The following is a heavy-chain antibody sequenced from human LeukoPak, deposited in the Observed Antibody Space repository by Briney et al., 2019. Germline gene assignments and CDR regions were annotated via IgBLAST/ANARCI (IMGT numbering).Heavy chain of an antibody. Sequence: SVKVSCKASGFTFTSSAMQWVRRARGQRLEWIGWIVVGSGNTNYAQKFQERVTITRDMSTSTAYMELSSLRSEDTAVYYCAADTPRPYSGSYYYYYGMDVWGQGTTVTVSS. J-gene: IGHJ6*02. V-gene: IGHV1-58*02. CDR2: IVVGSGNT. D-gene: IGHD1-26*01. CDR3: AADTPRPYSGSYYYYYGMDV. CDR1: GFTFTSSA.